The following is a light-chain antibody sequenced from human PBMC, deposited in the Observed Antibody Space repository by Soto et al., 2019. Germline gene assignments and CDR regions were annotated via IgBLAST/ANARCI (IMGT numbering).Light chain of an antibody. CDR1: QSVSSN. CDR2: GAS. V-gene: IGKV3-15*01. J-gene: IGKJ1*01. CDR3: QQSNNWART. Sequence: EIVMTQSPATLSVSPGERATLSCRASQSVSSNLAWYQQKPGQAPRLLIYGASTRATSIPARFSGSGSGTELTLTISSLQSEDFAVYYCQQSNNWARTFGQGTKVEIK.